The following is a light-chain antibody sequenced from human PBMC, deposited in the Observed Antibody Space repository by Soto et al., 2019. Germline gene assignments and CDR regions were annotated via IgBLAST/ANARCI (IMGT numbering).Light chain of an antibody. CDR2: TNS. CDR3: AAWDDSLNGVV. Sequence: QSVLTQPPSASGTPGQRVTISCSGSRSNIGSNTVNWYQQLPATAPKLLIYTNSQRPSGVPDRFSGSKSGTSASLAISGLQSEDEADYYCAAWDDSLNGVVFGGGTKLTVL. V-gene: IGLV1-44*01. J-gene: IGLJ2*01. CDR1: RSNIGSNT.